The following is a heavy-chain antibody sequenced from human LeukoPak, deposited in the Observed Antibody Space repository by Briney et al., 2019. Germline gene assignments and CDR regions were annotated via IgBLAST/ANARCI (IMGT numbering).Heavy chain of an antibody. J-gene: IGHJ5*02. CDR2: ISGSGGST. CDR1: GFTFSNAW. Sequence: GGSLRLSCAASGFTFSNAWMSWVRQAPGKGLEWVSAISGSGGSTYYADSVKGRFTISRDNSKNTLYLQMNSLRAEDTAVYYCAKVTYSSGWYDPWGQGTLVTVSS. V-gene: IGHV3-23*01. D-gene: IGHD6-19*01. CDR3: AKVTYSSGWYDP.